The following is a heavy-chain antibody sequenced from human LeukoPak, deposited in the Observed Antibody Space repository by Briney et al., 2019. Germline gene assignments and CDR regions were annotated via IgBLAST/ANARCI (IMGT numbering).Heavy chain of an antibody. CDR1: GFTFSSYA. J-gene: IGHJ4*02. Sequence: GGSLRLSCAASGFTFSSYAMSWVRQAPGKGLEWVSGISGKGDLAYHADSVKGRFTISRDNSKNTLYLQMNSLSAEDTAMYYCARSHWTTVTYSLGYWGQGTLVTVSS. CDR2: ISGKGDLA. D-gene: IGHD4-17*01. CDR3: ARSHWTTVTYSLGY. V-gene: IGHV3-23*01.